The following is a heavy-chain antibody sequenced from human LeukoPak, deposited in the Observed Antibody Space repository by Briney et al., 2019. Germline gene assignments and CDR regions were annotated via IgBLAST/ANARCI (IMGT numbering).Heavy chain of an antibody. Sequence: GRSLRLSCTASGFTLGDYAMSGVRQAPGKGLEWVGFIRSKAYGGTTEYAASVKGRFTISKDDSKSIAYLQMNSLKTEDTAVYYCTRNSGYDPFYYYGMDVWGQGTTVTVSS. CDR3: TRNSGYDPFYYYGMDV. CDR2: IRSKAYGGTT. D-gene: IGHD5-12*01. CDR1: GFTLGDYA. V-gene: IGHV3-49*04. J-gene: IGHJ6*02.